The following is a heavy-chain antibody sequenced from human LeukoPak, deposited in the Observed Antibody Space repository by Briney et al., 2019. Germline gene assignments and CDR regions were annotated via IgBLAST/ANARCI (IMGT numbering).Heavy chain of an antibody. CDR3: ARDYCSSTSCFDY. D-gene: IGHD2-2*01. CDR2: INPNSGGT. V-gene: IGHV1-2*02. J-gene: IGHJ4*02. CDR1: GYTFTGYY. Sequence: GASVKVPCKASGYTFTGYYMHWVRQAPGQGLEWMGWINPNSGGTNYAQKFQGRVTMTRDTSISTAYMELSRLRSDDTAVYYCARDYCSSTSCFDYWGQGTLVTVSS.